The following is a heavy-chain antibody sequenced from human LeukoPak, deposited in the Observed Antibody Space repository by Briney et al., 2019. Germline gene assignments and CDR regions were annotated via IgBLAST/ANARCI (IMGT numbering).Heavy chain of an antibody. CDR2: IKQDGSKK. CDR3: ATPLDYYDSSGYHQGGD. CDR1: GFTFSSYW. Sequence: PGGSLRLSCAASGFTFSSYWMTWVRQAPGKGLEWVAHIKQDGSKKNYVDSVKGRFTISRDNAKNSLYLQMNSLRAEDTAVYYCATPLDYYDSSGYHQGGDWGQGTLVTVSS. D-gene: IGHD3-22*01. J-gene: IGHJ4*02. V-gene: IGHV3-7*03.